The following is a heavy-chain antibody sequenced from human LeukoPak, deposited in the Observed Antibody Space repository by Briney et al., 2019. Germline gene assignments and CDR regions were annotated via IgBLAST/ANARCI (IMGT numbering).Heavy chain of an antibody. D-gene: IGHD2-2*01. CDR3: AREKVPAAHFSPYYFDY. CDR1: GGSISSGDYY. V-gene: IGHV4-30-4*08. J-gene: IGHJ4*02. CDR2: IYYSGST. Sequence: SETLSLTCTVSGGSISSGDYYWRWIRQPPGKGLEWIGYIYYSGSTYYNPSLKSRVTISVDTSKNQFSLKLSSVTAADTAVYYCAREKVPAAHFSPYYFDYWGQGTLVTVSS.